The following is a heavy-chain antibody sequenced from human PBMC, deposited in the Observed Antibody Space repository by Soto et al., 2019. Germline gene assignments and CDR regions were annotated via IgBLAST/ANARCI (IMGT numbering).Heavy chain of an antibody. J-gene: IGHJ4*02. CDR2: ISSTTNYI. Sequence: GGSLRLSCAASGFTFTRYSMNWVRQAPGKGLEWVSSISSTTNYIYYGDSMKGRFTISRDNAKDSLYLEMNSLRAEDTAVYYCARESEDLTSNFDYWGQGTLVTVSS. CDR1: GFTFTRYS. V-gene: IGHV3-21*06. CDR3: ARESEDLTSNFDY.